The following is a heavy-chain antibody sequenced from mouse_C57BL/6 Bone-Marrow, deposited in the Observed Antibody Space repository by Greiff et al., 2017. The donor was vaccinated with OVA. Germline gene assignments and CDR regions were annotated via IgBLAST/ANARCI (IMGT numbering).Heavy chain of an antibody. D-gene: IGHD1-1*01. CDR2: INPNNGGT. CDR3: ARRGLFYYGSSPFAY. CDR1: GYTFTDYY. V-gene: IGHV1-26*01. J-gene: IGHJ3*01. Sequence: VQLQQSGPELVKPGASVKISCKASGYTFTDYYMNWVKQSHGKSLEWIGDINPNNGGTSYNQKFKGKATLTVDKSSSTAYMELRSLSSEDSAVYYYARRGLFYYGSSPFAYWGQGTLVTVSA.